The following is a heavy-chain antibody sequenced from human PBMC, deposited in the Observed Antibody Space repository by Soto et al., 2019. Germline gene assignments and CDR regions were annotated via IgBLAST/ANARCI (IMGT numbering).Heavy chain of an antibody. Sequence: QVQLVESGGGVVQPGRSLRLSCAASGFTFSSYGMHWVRQAPGKGLEWVAVIWYDGSNKYYADSVKSRFTISRDNSKNTLYLQMNSLRAEDTAVYYCARERKSGYFDYWGQGTLVTVSS. CDR1: GFTFSSYG. J-gene: IGHJ4*02. V-gene: IGHV3-33*01. CDR2: IWYDGSNK. CDR3: ARERKSGYFDY. D-gene: IGHD3-3*01.